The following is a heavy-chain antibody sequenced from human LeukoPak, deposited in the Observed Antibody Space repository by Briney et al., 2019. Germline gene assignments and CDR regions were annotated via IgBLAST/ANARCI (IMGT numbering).Heavy chain of an antibody. V-gene: IGHV3-7*01. Sequence: GGSLRLSCAVSGFTFSGYWMSWVCQAPGKGLEWVANIKQDGSEKYYVDSVKGRFTISRDNAKNSLYLQMNSLRDEDTAVYYCARGGLVTGRFDSWGQGTLVTVSS. D-gene: IGHD6-19*01. CDR3: ARGGLVTGRFDS. CDR2: IKQDGSEK. J-gene: IGHJ4*02. CDR1: GFTFSGYW.